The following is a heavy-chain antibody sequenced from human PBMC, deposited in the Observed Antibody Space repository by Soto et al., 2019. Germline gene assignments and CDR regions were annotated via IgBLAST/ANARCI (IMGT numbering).Heavy chain of an antibody. J-gene: IGHJ6*02. CDR2: IYYSGST. D-gene: IGHD2-2*01. CDR3: ARAPSYCISTSCYGYYYGMDV. V-gene: IGHV4-61*01. Sequence: QVQLQESGPGLVKPSETLSLTCTVSGGSVSSGSYYWSWIRQPPGKGLEWFGYIYYSGSTNYNPSLKSRVTISVDTSKNQFSLKLSSVTAADTAVYYCARAPSYCISTSCYGYYYGMDVWGQGTTVTVSS. CDR1: GGSVSSGSYY.